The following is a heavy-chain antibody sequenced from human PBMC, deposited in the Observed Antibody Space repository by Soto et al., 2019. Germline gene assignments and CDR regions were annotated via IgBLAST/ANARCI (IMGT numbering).Heavy chain of an antibody. CDR2: IYYSGST. J-gene: IGHJ5*02. CDR1: GGSISSSSYY. V-gene: IGHV4-39*01. Sequence: SETLSLTCTVSGGSISSSSYYWGWIRQPPGKGLEWIGSIYYSGSTYYNPSLKSRVTISVDTSKNQFSLKLSSVTAADTAVYYCAEELGYCSGGSCYGSSNWFDPWGQGTLVTVSS. D-gene: IGHD2-15*01. CDR3: AEELGYCSGGSCYGSSNWFDP.